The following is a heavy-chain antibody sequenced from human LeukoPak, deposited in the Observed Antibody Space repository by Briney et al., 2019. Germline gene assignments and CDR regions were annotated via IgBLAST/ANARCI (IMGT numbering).Heavy chain of an antibody. Sequence: SETLSLTCAVSGGSISSSNWWSWVRQPPGKGLEWIGEIYHSGSTNYNPSLKSRVTISVDRSKNQFSLRLSSVTAADTAVYYCASGARDYYDSSGSRSWFDPWGQGTLVTVSS. D-gene: IGHD3-22*01. CDR1: GGSISSSNW. CDR3: ASGARDYYDSSGSRSWFDP. V-gene: IGHV4-4*02. J-gene: IGHJ5*02. CDR2: IYHSGST.